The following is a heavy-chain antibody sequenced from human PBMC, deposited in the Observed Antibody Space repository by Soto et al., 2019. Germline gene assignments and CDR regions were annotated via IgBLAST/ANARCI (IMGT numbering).Heavy chain of an antibody. V-gene: IGHV1-46*03. J-gene: IGHJ5*02. Sequence: ASVKVSCKASGYTFTSYYMHWVRQAPGQGLEWMGIINPSGGSTSYAQKFQGRVTMTRDTSTSTVYMELSSLRSEDTAVYYCAREGDIVVVINNWFDPWGQGTLVTVSS. CDR3: AREGDIVVVINNWFDP. CDR2: INPSGGST. CDR1: GYTFTSYY. D-gene: IGHD3-22*01.